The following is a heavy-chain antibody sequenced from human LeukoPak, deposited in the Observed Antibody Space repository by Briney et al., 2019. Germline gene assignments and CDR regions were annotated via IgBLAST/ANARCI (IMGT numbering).Heavy chain of an antibody. CDR3: VRGEDGYNTFDY. Sequence: SETLSLTCTVSGGSISSYYWSWIRQPPGKGLEWIGYIYYSGSTNYNPSLKSRVTISVDTSKNQFSLKLSSVTAADTAVYYCVRGEDGYNTFDYWGQGTLVTVSS. V-gene: IGHV4-59*01. D-gene: IGHD5-24*01. CDR2: IYYSGST. CDR1: GGSISSYY. J-gene: IGHJ4*02.